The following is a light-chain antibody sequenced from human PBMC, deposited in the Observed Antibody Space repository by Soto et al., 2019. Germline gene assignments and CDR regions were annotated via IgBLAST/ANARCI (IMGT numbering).Light chain of an antibody. J-gene: IGKJ4*01. V-gene: IGKV3-15*01. CDR2: GAS. Sequence: EMVVTQSPATLSVSPGERATLSCRASQDVSSNLAWYQQKPGQAPSLLIYGASTRATGTPARFSGSGSGTEFTLTISSLQSEDYAVYFCQQYIRWPLTFGGGTKVDIK. CDR1: QDVSSN. CDR3: QQYIRWPLT.